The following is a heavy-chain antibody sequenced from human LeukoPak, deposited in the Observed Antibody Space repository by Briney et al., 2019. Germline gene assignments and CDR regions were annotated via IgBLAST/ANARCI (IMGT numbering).Heavy chain of an antibody. Sequence: SETLSLTCAVYGGSFSGYYWSWIRQPPGKGLEWIGEINHSGSTNYNPSLKSRVTISVDTSKNQFSLKLSSVTAADTAVYYCARVQDNLFDYWGQGTPVTVSS. CDR1: GGSFSGYY. D-gene: IGHD1-1*01. CDR2: INHSGST. V-gene: IGHV4-34*01. J-gene: IGHJ4*02. CDR3: ARVQDNLFDY.